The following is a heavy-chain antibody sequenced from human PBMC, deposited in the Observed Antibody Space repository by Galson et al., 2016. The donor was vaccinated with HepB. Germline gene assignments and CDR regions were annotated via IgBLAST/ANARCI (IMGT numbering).Heavy chain of an antibody. CDR3: ARVSSGWYMVEYFQH. V-gene: IGHV3-7*04. J-gene: IGHJ1*01. CDR2: IKQDGSEK. D-gene: IGHD6-19*01. Sequence: SLRLSCAASGFTFSSYWMSWVRQAPGKGLEWVANIKQDGSEKYYVDSVKGRFTISRDNAKNSLYLQMNSLRAEDTAVYYCARVSSGWYMVEYFQHWGQGTLVTVSS. CDR1: GFTFSSYW.